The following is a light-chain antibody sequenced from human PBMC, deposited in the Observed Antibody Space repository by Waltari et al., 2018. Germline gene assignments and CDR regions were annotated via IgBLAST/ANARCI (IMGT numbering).Light chain of an antibody. Sequence: EIVMTQSPATLSVSPGERATLSCRASQNISSNLVWYQQKPGQAPRLVIFGASPRAPGIPARFRGTGSGTEFTLTISSLQSQDFVVYYCQQYNNWPLTFGQGTKVEIK. CDR3: QQYNNWPLT. V-gene: IGKV3-15*01. CDR1: QNISSN. CDR2: GAS. J-gene: IGKJ1*01.